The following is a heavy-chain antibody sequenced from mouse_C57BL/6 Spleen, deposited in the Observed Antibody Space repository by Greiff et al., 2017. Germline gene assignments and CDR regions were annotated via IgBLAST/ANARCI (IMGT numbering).Heavy chain of an antibody. CDR3: ARDYARDY. CDR2: ISYDGSN. J-gene: IGHJ4*01. CDR1: GYSITSGYY. V-gene: IGHV3-6*01. Sequence: VQLQQSGPGLVKPSQSLSLTCSVTGYSITSGYYWNWIRQFPGNKLEWMGYISYDGSNNYNPSLKNRISITRDTSKNQFFLKLNSVATEGTATYYCARDYARDYWGQGTSVTVAS.